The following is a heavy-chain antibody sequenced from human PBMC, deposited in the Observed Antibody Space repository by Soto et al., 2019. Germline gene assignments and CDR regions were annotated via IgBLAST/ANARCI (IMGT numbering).Heavy chain of an antibody. V-gene: IGHV6-1*01. Sequence: SQTLSLTCVISGNNVSTNSAGWNWIRQSPSRGLEWLGRTYYRSKWDNDYAASVKGRINVNPDTSKNQFSLHLNSVTPEDTGVYYCARNSWNAPPAFDFWGQGIQVTVSS. CDR1: GNNVSTNSAG. CDR2: TYYRSKWDN. D-gene: IGHD1-1*01. CDR3: ARNSWNAPPAFDF. J-gene: IGHJ4*02.